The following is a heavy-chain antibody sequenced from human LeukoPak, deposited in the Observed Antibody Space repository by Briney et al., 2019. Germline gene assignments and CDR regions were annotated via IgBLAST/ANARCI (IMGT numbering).Heavy chain of an antibody. CDR1: GFTFSSYS. CDR2: INQDGTET. J-gene: IGHJ4*02. V-gene: IGHV3-7*05. D-gene: IGHD5-18*01. CDR3: ARYTSMTN. Sequence: GGSLRLSCAASGFTFSSYSMNWVRQAPGKGLQWVASINQDGTETHSVDSVKGRFTISRDNAKNSLYLQMNSLRAEDTAVYYCARYTSMTNWGQGTLVTVAS.